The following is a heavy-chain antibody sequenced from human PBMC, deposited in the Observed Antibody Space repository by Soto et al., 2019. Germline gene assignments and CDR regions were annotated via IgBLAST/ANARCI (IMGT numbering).Heavy chain of an antibody. V-gene: IGHV4-30-4*01. D-gene: IGHD3-3*01. CDR1: GGSISSGDYY. Sequence: QVQLQESGPGLVKPSQTLSLTCTVSGGSISSGDYYWSWIRQPPGKGLEWIGYIYYSGSTYYNPSLKSRVTISVDTSKNQFSLKLSSVTAADTAVYYCASASAVKPLFWSGYYTPDYYGMDVWGDGNTVTVSS. J-gene: IGHJ6*04. CDR2: IYYSGST. CDR3: ASASAVKPLFWSGYYTPDYYGMDV.